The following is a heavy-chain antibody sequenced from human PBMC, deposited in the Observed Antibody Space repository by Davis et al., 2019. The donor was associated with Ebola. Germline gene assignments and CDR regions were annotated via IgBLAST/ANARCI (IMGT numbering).Heavy chain of an antibody. CDR3: ATAFDRRHYGSWFDP. V-gene: IGHV1-8*01. CDR1: GYTFPRYD. Sequence: AASVKVSCKASGYTFPRYDIIWVRQATGEGLEWMGWMNPNSGNTGYAQKFQGRVTMTRNTSITTAYMEVSSLTSEDTAVYYCATAFDRRHYGSWFDPWGQGTPVTVSS. J-gene: IGHJ5*02. D-gene: IGHD4-17*01. CDR2: MNPNSGNT.